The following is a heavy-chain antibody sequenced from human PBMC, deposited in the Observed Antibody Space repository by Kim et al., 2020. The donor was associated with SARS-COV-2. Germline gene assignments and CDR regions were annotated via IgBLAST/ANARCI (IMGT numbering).Heavy chain of an antibody. D-gene: IGHD2-21*02. CDR1: GDSVSSSSAA. V-gene: IGHV6-1*01. Sequence: SQTLSLTCAISGDSVSSSSAAWNWVRQSPSRGLEWLGRTFYRSKWYNEYVLSVKSRIIINPDTSKNQFSLQLNSVTPEDTTVYYCAREDYGGDSRGFDSWGQGTLVTVSS. CDR3: AREDYGGDSRGFDS. J-gene: IGHJ4*02. CDR2: TFYRSKWYN.